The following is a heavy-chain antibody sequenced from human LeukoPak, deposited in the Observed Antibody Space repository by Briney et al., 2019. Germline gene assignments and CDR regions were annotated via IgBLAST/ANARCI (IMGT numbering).Heavy chain of an antibody. CDR3: ARDPFRRGYSGRD. J-gene: IGHJ4*02. CDR1: GYTFTSYY. Sequence: ASVKVSCKASGYTFTSYYMHWVRQAPGQGLEWMGIINPSGGSTSYAQKFQGGVTMTRDTSTSTVYMELSSLRSEDTAVYYCARDPFRRGYSGRDWGQGTLVTVSS. V-gene: IGHV1-46*01. CDR2: INPSGGST. D-gene: IGHD5-12*01.